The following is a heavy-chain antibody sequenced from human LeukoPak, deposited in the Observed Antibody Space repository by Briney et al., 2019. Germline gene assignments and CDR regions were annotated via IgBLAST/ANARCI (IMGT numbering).Heavy chain of an antibody. CDR2: IYYSGTT. CDR3: ARGVYIAAAQYGY. D-gene: IGHD6-13*01. CDR1: GGSMSSYY. J-gene: IGHJ4*02. Sequence: SETLSLTCTVSGGSMSSYYWSWIRQPPGKGLEWIGYIYYSGTTNYNPSLKSRVTISVDTPKNQFSLKLRSVTAADTAVYYCARGVYIAAAQYGYWGQGTLVTVSS. V-gene: IGHV4-59*01.